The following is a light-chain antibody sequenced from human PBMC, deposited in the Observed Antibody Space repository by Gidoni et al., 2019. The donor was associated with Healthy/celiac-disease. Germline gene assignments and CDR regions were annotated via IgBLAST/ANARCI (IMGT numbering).Light chain of an antibody. CDR2: DVT. J-gene: IGLJ3*02. Sequence: QSPLIPPRSASGLPGQPVTISCTGTSSDVGGYNYVSWYQLHPGKAPKLMMYDVTTRPSGVPERFSGSKSGNTASLIISGLQADDEADYYCCSYGGSYTWVFGGGTKLTVL. CDR1: SSDVGGYNY. CDR3: CSYGGSYTWV. V-gene: IGLV2-11*01.